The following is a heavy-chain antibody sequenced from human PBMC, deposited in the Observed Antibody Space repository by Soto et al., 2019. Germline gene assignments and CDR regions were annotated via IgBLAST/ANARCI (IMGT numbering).Heavy chain of an antibody. CDR3: AKDTSGTKYYNGMDV. CDR2: ISGGGGST. CDR1: GFTFSSYP. Sequence: GSLRLSCAASGFTFSSYPMSWVRQAPGKGLEWVSGISGGGGSTYYADSVKGRFTISRDNSKNTLYLQMNSLRAEDTAVYYCAKDTSGTKYYNGMDVWGQGTTVTVSS. D-gene: IGHD1-1*01. V-gene: IGHV3-23*01. J-gene: IGHJ6*02.